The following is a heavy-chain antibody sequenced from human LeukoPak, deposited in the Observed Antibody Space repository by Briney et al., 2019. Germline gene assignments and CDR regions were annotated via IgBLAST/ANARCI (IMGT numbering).Heavy chain of an antibody. J-gene: IGHJ4*02. CDR3: ARVHLLRWFDY. CDR2: INHSGST. D-gene: IGHD2-21*01. Sequence: SETLSLTCAVYGGSFSGYYWSWIRQPPGKGLEWIGEINHSGSTNYNPSLKSRVTISVDTSKNQFSLKLSSVTAADTAVYYCARVHLLRWFDYWGQGTLVTVSS. V-gene: IGHV4-34*01. CDR1: GGSFSGYY.